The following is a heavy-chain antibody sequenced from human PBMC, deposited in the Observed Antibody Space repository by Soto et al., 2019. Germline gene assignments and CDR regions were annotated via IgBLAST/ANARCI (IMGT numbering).Heavy chain of an antibody. CDR3: ARDGWLLRSLDWSPHGMDV. J-gene: IGHJ6*02. CDR2: INPNSGGS. V-gene: IGHV1-2*02. D-gene: IGHD3-3*01. Sequence: ASVKVSCKGSGYTFIEYHIHWVRQAPGQGLEWMGWINPNSGGSTSAQKFHGRVTLTRDTSITTAYMELSSLESDDTAVYYCARDGWLLRSLDWSPHGMDVWGQGTTVTVSS. CDR1: GYTFIEYH.